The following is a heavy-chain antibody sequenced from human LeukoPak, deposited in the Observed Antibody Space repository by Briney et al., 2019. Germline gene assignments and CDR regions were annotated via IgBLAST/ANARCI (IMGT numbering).Heavy chain of an antibody. D-gene: IGHD4-23*01. Sequence: GGSLRLSCAASGFTVSSNFMSWVRQAPGKGLEWVSVIYSIGSTYYADSVEGRFTISRGNSKNTVYLQMNSLRAEDTAVYYCARDRDYGGFDYWGQGTLVTVSS. V-gene: IGHV3-53*01. CDR1: GFTVSSNF. CDR2: IYSIGST. CDR3: ARDRDYGGFDY. J-gene: IGHJ4*02.